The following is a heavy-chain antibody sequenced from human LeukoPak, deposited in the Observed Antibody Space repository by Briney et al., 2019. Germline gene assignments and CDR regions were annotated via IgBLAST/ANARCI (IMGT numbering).Heavy chain of an antibody. CDR2: IYSGGST. V-gene: IGHV3-53*01. CDR3: AREDYGGIMDV. CDR1: GFTVSSNY. D-gene: IGHD4-23*01. Sequence: GGSLRLSCAASGFTVSSNYMSWVRQAPGKGLDWVSVIYSGGSTYYADSVKGRFTISRDNSKNTLYLQMNSLRAEDTAVYYCAREDYGGIMDVWGKGTTVTVSS. J-gene: IGHJ6*03.